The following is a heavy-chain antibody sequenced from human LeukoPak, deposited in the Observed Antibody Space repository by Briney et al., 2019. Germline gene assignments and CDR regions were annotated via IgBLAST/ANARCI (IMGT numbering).Heavy chain of an antibody. Sequence: GGSLRLSCAASGFTFSSYAMHWVRQAPGKGLEWVAVISYDGSNKYYADSVKGRFTISRDNSKNTLYLQMNSLRAEDTAVYYCARGLRLLERLLSPLDYWGQGTLVTVSS. V-gene: IGHV3-30-3*01. CDR2: ISYDGSNK. CDR1: GFTFSSYA. D-gene: IGHD3-3*01. J-gene: IGHJ4*02. CDR3: ARGLRLLERLLSPLDY.